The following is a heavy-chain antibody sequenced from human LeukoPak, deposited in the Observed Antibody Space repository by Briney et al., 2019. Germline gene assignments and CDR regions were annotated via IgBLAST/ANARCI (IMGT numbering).Heavy chain of an antibody. CDR1: EFTVSSNY. CDR3: VKGGVQYGDWDY. Sequence: VRTLRLSCAASEFTVSSNYMSWVRRAPGKGLEWVSIIYIGGITYYADSVKGRFIISKENGKNTLDLQMYSLRAEDTAVYYCVKGGVQYGDWDYWGQGTLVTVSS. V-gene: IGHV3-53*01. J-gene: IGHJ4*02. D-gene: IGHD4-17*01. CDR2: IYIGGIT.